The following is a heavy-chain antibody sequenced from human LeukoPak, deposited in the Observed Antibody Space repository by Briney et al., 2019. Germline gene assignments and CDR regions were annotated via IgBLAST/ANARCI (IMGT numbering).Heavy chain of an antibody. CDR1: GGSISSGDYY. V-gene: IGHV4-30-4*08. Sequence: SETLSLTCTVSGGSISSGDYYWSWIRQPPGKGLEWIGYIYYSGSTYYNPSLKSRVTISVDTSKNQFSLKLSSVTAADTAVYYCARESMDIVVVPAALNWAYYYYYMDVWGKGTTVTVSS. J-gene: IGHJ6*03. CDR3: ARESMDIVVVPAALNWAYYYYYMDV. CDR2: IYYSGST. D-gene: IGHD2-2*03.